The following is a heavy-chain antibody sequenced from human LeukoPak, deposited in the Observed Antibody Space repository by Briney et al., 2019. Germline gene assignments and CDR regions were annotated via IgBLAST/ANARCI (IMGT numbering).Heavy chain of an antibody. CDR2: IYYSGST. CDR1: GGSISSYY. V-gene: IGHV4-59*01. CDR3: AREHPGAFDI. Sequence: PSETLSLTCTVSGGSISSYYWSWIRQPPGKGLEWIGYIYYSGSTNHNPSLKSRVTISVDTKQFSLKLSSVTAADTAVYYCAREHPGAFDIWGQGTMVTVSS. J-gene: IGHJ3*02. D-gene: IGHD7-27*01.